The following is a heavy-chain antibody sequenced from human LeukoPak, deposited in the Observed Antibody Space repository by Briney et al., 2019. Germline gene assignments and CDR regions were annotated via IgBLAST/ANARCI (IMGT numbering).Heavy chain of an antibody. CDR2: ISAYNGNT. CDR3: ARVPDYGDYAGAFDI. D-gene: IGHD4-17*01. Sequence: ASVKVSCKASGYTFTSYGISWVRQAPGQGLEWMGWISAYNGNTNYAQKLQGRVTMTTDTSTSTAYMELRSLRSDDTAVYYCARVPDYGDYAGAFDIWGQGTMVTVSS. J-gene: IGHJ3*02. V-gene: IGHV1-18*01. CDR1: GYTFTSYG.